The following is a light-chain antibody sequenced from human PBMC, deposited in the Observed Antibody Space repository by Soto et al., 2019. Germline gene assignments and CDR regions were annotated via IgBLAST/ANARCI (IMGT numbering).Light chain of an antibody. Sequence: EVVMTQSPAILSVSPGERATLSCRASQSVGINVAWYQKKPGQAPRLLIYGASTRATGSPDRFSASGSATEFTLTISSLQSEDFAVYYCKQYNDWPRTFGQGTKVDIK. CDR3: KQYNDWPRT. V-gene: IGKV3-15*01. J-gene: IGKJ1*01. CDR2: GAS. CDR1: QSVGIN.